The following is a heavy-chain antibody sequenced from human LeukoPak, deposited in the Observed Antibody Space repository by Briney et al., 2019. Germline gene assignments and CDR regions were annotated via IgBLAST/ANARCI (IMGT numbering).Heavy chain of an antibody. CDR1: GGSISSYY. CDR2: IYYSGST. J-gene: IGHJ5*02. D-gene: IGHD4-17*01. V-gene: IGHV4-59*01. CDR3: AREGLGYGDYGFDP. Sequence: SETLSLTCTVSGGSISSYYWSWLRQPPGKGLEWIGYIYYSGSTNYNPSLKSRVTISVDTSKNQFSLKLSSVTAADTAVYYCAREGLGYGDYGFDPWGQGTLVTVSS.